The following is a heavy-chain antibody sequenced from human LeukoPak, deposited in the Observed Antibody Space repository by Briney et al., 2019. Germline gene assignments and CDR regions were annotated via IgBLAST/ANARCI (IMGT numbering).Heavy chain of an antibody. J-gene: IGHJ4*02. CDR2: IWYDESKK. D-gene: IGHD2-21*01. Sequence: GRSLRLSCVASGYTFSSYVMHWVRQAPGKGLQWVAVIWYDESKKYYTDSVKGRFTISRDVSKNTLYLQMNSLRAEDSAMYYCARDGGIGLDYWGQGTLVTVSS. CDR1: GYTFSSYV. CDR3: ARDGGIGLDY. V-gene: IGHV3-33*01.